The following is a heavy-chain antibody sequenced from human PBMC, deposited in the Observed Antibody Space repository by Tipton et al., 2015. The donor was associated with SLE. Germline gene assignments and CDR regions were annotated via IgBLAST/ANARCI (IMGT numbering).Heavy chain of an antibody. D-gene: IGHD3-22*01. CDR3: GRGVYSEGSVGMDV. CDR2: IDSSRTYT. J-gene: IGHJ6*02. Sequence: SLRLSCAASGFTLSSFGMHWVRQAPGKGLEWVSSIDSSRTYTFYADSVKGRFTISRDNSKNTLYLQMHSLRVDDTAVYYCGRGVYSEGSVGMDVWGQGTTVTVSS. V-gene: IGHV3-21*01. CDR1: GFTLSSFG.